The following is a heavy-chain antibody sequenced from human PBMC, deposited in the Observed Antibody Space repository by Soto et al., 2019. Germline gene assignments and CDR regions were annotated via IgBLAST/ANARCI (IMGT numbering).Heavy chain of an antibody. D-gene: IGHD3-3*01. CDR2: IYYGGST. J-gene: IGHJ5*02. Sequence: QVQLQESGPGLVKPSETLSLTCTVSGGSVSSGSYYWGWIRQPPGEGLEWIGYIYYGGSTNYNPSRESRVTIAVHTSKNQFSLRLSSVTAAGTAVYYCADSRWSGYYPRFDPWGQGTLVTVSS. CDR3: ADSRWSGYYPRFDP. V-gene: IGHV4-61*01. CDR1: GGSVSSGSYY.